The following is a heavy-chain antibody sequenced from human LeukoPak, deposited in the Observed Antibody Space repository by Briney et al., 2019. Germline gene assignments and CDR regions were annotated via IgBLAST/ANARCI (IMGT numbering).Heavy chain of an antibody. CDR1: GGSFSGYY. CDR3: ARGHESLLRPYYYYGMDV. Sequence: PSETLSLTCAVYGGSFSGYYWSWIRQPPGKGLEWIGEINHSGSTNYNPSLKSRVTISVDTSKNQFSLKLSSVTAADTAVYYCARGHESLLRPYYYYGMDVWGQGTTVTVSS. CDR2: INHSGST. V-gene: IGHV4-34*01. J-gene: IGHJ6*02.